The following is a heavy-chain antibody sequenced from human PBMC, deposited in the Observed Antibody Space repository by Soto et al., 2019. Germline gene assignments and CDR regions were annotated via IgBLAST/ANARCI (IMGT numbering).Heavy chain of an antibody. CDR1: GFTFSSYA. D-gene: IGHD3-22*01. CDR2: ISYDGTNK. CDR3: ARQTYSSDYKEQESFDY. Sequence: QVQLVESGGGVVKPGRSLRLSCAASGFTFSSYAMHWVRQAPGKGLVWVAVISYDGTNKYYADSVKGRFTISRDNSKNTLNLQMNSLRAKYTAVYYCARQTYSSDYKEQESFDYWGQGTLVTVSS. J-gene: IGHJ4*02. V-gene: IGHV3-30-3*01.